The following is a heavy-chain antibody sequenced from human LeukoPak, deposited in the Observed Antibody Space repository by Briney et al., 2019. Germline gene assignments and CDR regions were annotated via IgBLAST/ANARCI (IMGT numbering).Heavy chain of an antibody. CDR1: GGSISSYY. CDR3: ARDAPDYGDYGMDV. V-gene: IGHV4-59*01. J-gene: IGHJ6*02. CDR2: IYYSGST. Sequence: PSETLSLTCTVSGGSISSYYWSWIRQPPGKGLEWIGYIYYSGSTNYNPSLKSRVTISVDTSKNQFSLKLSSVTAADTAVYYCARDAPDYGDYGMDVWGQGTTVTVSS. D-gene: IGHD4-17*01.